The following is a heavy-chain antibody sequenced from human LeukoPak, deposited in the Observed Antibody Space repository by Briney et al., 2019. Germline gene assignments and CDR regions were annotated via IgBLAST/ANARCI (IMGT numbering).Heavy chain of an antibody. CDR1: GGSISSYF. CDR2: IHYSGST. J-gene: IGHJ3*02. D-gene: IGHD1-26*01. CDR3: ARELSGAFDI. Sequence: SETLSLTCTVSGGSISSYFWSWLRQPPGKGLEWIGYIHYSGSTNYNPSLKSRVTILVDTSKNQFSLKLSSVTAADTAVYYCARELSGAFDIWGQGTMVTVSS. V-gene: IGHV4-59*01.